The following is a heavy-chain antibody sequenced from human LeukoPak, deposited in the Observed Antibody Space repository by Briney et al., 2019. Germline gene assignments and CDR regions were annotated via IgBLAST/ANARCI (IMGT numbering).Heavy chain of an antibody. CDR3: ARDAPQVPAAGVLAS. CDR1: GFTVSDNY. D-gene: IGHD6-13*01. Sequence: GGSLRLSCAASGFTVSDNYMSWVRQAPGKGLEWVSVMYSRGDTYYANSVKGRLTFSRDISKNTLYLQMNGLRNEDTAMYYCARDAPQVPAAGVLASWGQGTLVIVSS. V-gene: IGHV3-53*01. CDR2: MYSRGDT. J-gene: IGHJ5*02.